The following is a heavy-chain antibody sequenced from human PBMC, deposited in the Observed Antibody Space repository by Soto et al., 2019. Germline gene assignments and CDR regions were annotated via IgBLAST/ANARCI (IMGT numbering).Heavy chain of an antibody. D-gene: IGHD3-10*01. Sequence: QVRLVQSGAEVKKPGASVKVSCKASGYTFTSYGVSWVRQAPGQGLEWMGWISGYNGNTNYAQKLQGRVTMTTDTSTSTDYMELRSLRSDDTAVYYCARAGKYYYGSGSPYYYGMDVWGQGITVTVSS. CDR2: ISGYNGNT. V-gene: IGHV1-18*04. CDR3: ARAGKYYYGSGSPYYYGMDV. CDR1: GYTFTSYG. J-gene: IGHJ6*02.